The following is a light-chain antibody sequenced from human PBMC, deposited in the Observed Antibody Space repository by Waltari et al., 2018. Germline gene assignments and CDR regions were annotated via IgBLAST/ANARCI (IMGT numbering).Light chain of an antibody. CDR1: SSDVGTYNF. Sequence: QSALTQPASVSGSPGQSITISCTGTSSDVGTYNFVSWYQQHPGKAPKLMIYEVIKRPSGVSNRFSGSKSGNTASLTISGLQDEDGADYYCCSYAGTDTVIIFGGGTKVTVL. V-gene: IGLV2-23*02. CDR2: EVI. CDR3: CSYAGTDTVII. J-gene: IGLJ2*01.